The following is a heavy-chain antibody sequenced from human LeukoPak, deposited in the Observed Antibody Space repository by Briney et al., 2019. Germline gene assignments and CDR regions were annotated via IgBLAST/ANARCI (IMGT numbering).Heavy chain of an antibody. CDR2: IIPIFGTA. D-gene: IGHD3-22*01. Sequence: SVKVSCKTSGGTFSSYAISWVRQAPGQGLEWMGGIIPIFGTANYAQKFQGRVTITTDESTSTAYMELSSLRSEDTAVYYCARPFHYDSSGYRDAFDIWGQGTMVTVSS. CDR3: ARPFHYDSSGYRDAFDI. CDR1: GGTFSSYA. J-gene: IGHJ3*02. V-gene: IGHV1-69*05.